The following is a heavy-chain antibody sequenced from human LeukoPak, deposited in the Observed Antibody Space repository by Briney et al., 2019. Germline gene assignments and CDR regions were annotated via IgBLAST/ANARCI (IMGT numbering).Heavy chain of an antibody. D-gene: IGHD6-19*01. CDR1: GYTFTGYY. Sequence: ASVKVSCKASGYTFTGYYMHWVRQAPGQGLEWMGWINPNSGGTNCAQKFQGRVTMTRDMSISTAYMELSRLRSDDTAVYYCARFLSSSGWYVGFLSGRFDYWGQGTLVTVSS. CDR2: INPNSGGT. V-gene: IGHV1-2*02. CDR3: ARFLSSSGWYVGFLSGRFDY. J-gene: IGHJ4*02.